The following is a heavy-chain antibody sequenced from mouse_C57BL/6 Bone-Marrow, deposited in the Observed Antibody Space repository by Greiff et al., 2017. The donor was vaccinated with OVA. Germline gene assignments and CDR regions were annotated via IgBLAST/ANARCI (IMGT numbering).Heavy chain of an antibody. D-gene: IGHD1-1*01. V-gene: IGHV14-4*01. CDR2: IDPENGDT. CDR1: GFNIKDDY. J-gene: IGHJ2*01. Sequence: EVQLQQSGAELVRPGASVKLSCTASGFNIKDDYMHWVKQRPEQGLEWIGWIDPENGDTEYASKFQGKATITADTSSNTAYLQLSSLTSEDTAVYYCTPYYGSSVHYFDYWGQGTTLTVSS. CDR3: TPYYGSSVHYFDY.